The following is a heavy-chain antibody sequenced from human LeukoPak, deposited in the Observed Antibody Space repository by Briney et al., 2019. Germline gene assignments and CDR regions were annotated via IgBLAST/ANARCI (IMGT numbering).Heavy chain of an antibody. J-gene: IGHJ4*02. Sequence: SETLSLTCTVSGGSISSSSYYWGWIRQPPGKGLEWIGSIYYSGSTYYNPSLKSRVTISVDTSKNQFSLKLSSVTAADTAVYYCAREGNNYDYVWGSYRHFDYWGQGTLVTVSS. V-gene: IGHV4-39*07. D-gene: IGHD3-16*02. CDR1: GGSISSSSYY. CDR2: IYYSGST. CDR3: AREGNNYDYVWGSYRHFDY.